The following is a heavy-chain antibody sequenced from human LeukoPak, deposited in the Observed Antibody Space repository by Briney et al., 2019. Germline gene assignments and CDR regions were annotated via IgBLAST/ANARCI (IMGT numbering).Heavy chain of an antibody. D-gene: IGHD2-2*01. CDR3: ARAPLRYCSGTSCSCFDY. Sequence: PSETLSLTCAVSGGSISSGGYSWRWIRQPPGKGLEWIVYIYHSGSTYYNPSLKSRVTISVDRSKNQFSLKLSSVTAADTAVYYCARAPLRYCSGTSCSCFDYWGQGTLVTVSS. CDR1: GGSISSGGYS. J-gene: IGHJ4*02. CDR2: IYHSGST. V-gene: IGHV4-30-2*01.